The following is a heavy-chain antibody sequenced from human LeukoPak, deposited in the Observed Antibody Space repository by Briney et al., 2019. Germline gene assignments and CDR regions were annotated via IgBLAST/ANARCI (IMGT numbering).Heavy chain of an antibody. D-gene: IGHD4-11*01. Sequence: TLSLTCAVYGGSFSGYYWSWIRQPPGKGLEWVGEINHSGRTKYNTYLKRRVTISVDTSKNQFSLKLSSVTAADTAVYYCARSINYSNYLLDYWGQGTRVIVSS. CDR1: GGSFSGYY. J-gene: IGHJ4*02. V-gene: IGHV4-34*01. CDR2: INHSGRT. CDR3: ARSINYSNYLLDY.